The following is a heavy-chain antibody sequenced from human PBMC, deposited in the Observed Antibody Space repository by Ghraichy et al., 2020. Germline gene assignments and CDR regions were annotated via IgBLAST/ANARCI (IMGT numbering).Heavy chain of an antibody. CDR3: ARVSSGWYLSLEESADYFDY. CDR1: GGSISSSNW. CDR2: IYHSGST. V-gene: IGHV4-4*02. J-gene: IGHJ4*02. D-gene: IGHD6-19*01. Sequence: SETLSLTCAVSGGSISSSNWWSWVRQPPGKGLEWIGEIYHSGSTNYNPSLKSRVTISVDKSKNQFSLKLSSVTAADTAVYYCARVSSGWYLSLEESADYFDYWGQGTLVTVSS.